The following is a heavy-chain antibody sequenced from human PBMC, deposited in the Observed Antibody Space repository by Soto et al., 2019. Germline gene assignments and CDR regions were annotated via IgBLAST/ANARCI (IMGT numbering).Heavy chain of an antibody. CDR1: GFTFSSYA. D-gene: IGHD3-3*01. Sequence: GGSLRLSCAASGFTFSSYAMSWVRQAPGKGLEWVSAISGGGGSTYYADSVKGRFTISRDNSKNTLYLQMNSLRAEDTAVYYCAKDRKYDFWSGYSGYMDVWGKGTTVTVSS. CDR2: ISGGGGST. CDR3: AKDRKYDFWSGYSGYMDV. J-gene: IGHJ6*03. V-gene: IGHV3-23*01.